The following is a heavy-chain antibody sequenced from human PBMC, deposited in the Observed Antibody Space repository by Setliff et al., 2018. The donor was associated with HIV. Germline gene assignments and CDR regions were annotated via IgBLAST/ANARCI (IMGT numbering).Heavy chain of an antibody. CDR3: ARTRSGGSSVYYYYYMDV. Sequence: SVKVSCKVSGYSVTELSIHWVRQAPGKGLEWMGSFDLEDGETIYAQKFQGRVTMTEDTSTDTAYMELSSLRSEDTAVYFCARTRSGGSSVYYYYYMDVWGQGTAVTVSS. CDR2: FDLEDGET. CDR1: GYSVTELS. D-gene: IGHD2-15*01. J-gene: IGHJ6*03. V-gene: IGHV1-24*01.